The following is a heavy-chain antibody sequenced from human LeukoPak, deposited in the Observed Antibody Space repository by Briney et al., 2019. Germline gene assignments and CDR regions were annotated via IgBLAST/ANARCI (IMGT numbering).Heavy chain of an antibody. CDR2: IYHTGST. Sequence: PSGTLSLTCAVSGGSIYSPDWWSWVRQPPGKGLEWIGEIYHTGSTNYKPSLKSRVTTSVDKSKNHFSLNLNSVTAADTAVYYCAREIPGDGFDIWGQGTMVTVSS. J-gene: IGHJ3*02. D-gene: IGHD7-27*01. V-gene: IGHV4-4*02. CDR3: AREIPGDGFDI. CDR1: GGSIYSPDW.